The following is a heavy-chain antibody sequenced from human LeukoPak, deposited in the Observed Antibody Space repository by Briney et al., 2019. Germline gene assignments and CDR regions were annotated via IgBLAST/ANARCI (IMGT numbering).Heavy chain of an antibody. CDR2: ISSSSSYI. CDR3: AIDRVLLWFGARGSYFDY. CDR1: GFTFSSYS. D-gene: IGHD3-10*01. V-gene: IGHV3-21*01. J-gene: IGHJ4*02. Sequence: GGSLTLSCAASGFTFSSYSVNWVRQAPGKGLEWVSSISSSSSYIYYADSVKGRFTISRDNSKNTLYLQMNSLRAEDTAVYYCAIDRVLLWFGARGSYFDYWGQGTLVTVSS.